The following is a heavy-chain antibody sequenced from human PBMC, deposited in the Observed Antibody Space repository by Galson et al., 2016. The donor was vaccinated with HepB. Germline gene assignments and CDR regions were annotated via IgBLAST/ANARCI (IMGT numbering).Heavy chain of an antibody. CDR1: GYTFIGHW. D-gene: IGHD3-10*01. J-gene: IGHJ5*02. CDR2: INPRTGAT. V-gene: IGHV1-46*01. CDR3: ARDHSFADSACWFDP. Sequence: SVKVSCKASGYTFIGHWMHWVRQAPGQGLEWMGIINPRTGATGYAQNFQGRITLTSDTSANTVYMEMSSLRSEDTAGYYCARDHSFADSACWFDPWGQGTLLIVSS.